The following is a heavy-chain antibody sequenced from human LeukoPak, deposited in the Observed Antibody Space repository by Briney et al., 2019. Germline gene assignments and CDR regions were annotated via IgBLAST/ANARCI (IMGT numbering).Heavy chain of an antibody. V-gene: IGHV3-74*01. CDR1: GFTFSNYW. CDR2: INSDGINT. D-gene: IGHD6-13*01. CDR3: ARVKQQLVRLLGRDTTYYYYYYLDV. Sequence: GGSLRLSCAASGFTFSNYWMHWVRQAPGKGLVWVSRINSDGINTSYADSVKGRFTISRDNAKNTLNLQMNSLRAEDTAVYYCARVKQQLVRLLGRDTTYYYYYYLDVWGKGTTVTVSS. J-gene: IGHJ6*03.